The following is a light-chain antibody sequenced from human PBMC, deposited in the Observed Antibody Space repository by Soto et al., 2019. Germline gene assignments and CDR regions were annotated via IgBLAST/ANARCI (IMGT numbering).Light chain of an antibody. CDR1: QSIGSS. CDR3: QQRSNWPRT. Sequence: EVVLTQSPATLSLSPGERATLSCRASQSIGSSLAWYQQKPGQAPRLLIYDASNRATGIPARFSGSGSGTDFTLTISSLEPEDFAVYYCQQRSNWPRTFGQGTKVDIK. J-gene: IGKJ1*01. V-gene: IGKV3-11*01. CDR2: DAS.